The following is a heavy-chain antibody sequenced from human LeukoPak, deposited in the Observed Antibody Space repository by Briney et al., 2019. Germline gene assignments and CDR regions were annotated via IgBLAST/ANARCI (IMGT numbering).Heavy chain of an antibody. Sequence: PGGSLRLSCAASGFTFDDYAMHWVRQAPGKGLEWVSLISGGADSTYYAGSVKGRFSISRDNSKNSLYLQMNSLRAEDTAVYYCAREQPFFYDSSGYYYAYWGQGTLVTVSS. V-gene: IGHV3-43*02. CDR2: ISGGADST. D-gene: IGHD3-22*01. CDR1: GFTFDDYA. CDR3: AREQPFFYDSSGYYYAY. J-gene: IGHJ4*02.